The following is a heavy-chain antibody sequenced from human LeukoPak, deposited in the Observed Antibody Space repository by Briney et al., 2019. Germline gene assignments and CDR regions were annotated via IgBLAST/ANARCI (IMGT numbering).Heavy chain of an antibody. J-gene: IGHJ4*02. Sequence: GGSLRLSCAASGFTFSSYSMNWVCQAPGKGLEWASYISSSSSTIYYADSVKGRFTISRDNAKNSLYLQMNSLRDEDTAVYYCARDLPPGSSGWYLGYWGQGTLVTVSS. CDR3: ARDLPPGSSGWYLGY. CDR1: GFTFSSYS. CDR2: ISSSSSTI. V-gene: IGHV3-48*02. D-gene: IGHD6-19*01.